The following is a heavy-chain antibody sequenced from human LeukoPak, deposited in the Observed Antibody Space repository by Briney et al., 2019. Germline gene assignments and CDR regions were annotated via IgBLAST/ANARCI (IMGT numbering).Heavy chain of an antibody. CDR2: IYYSGST. CDR1: GGSISSSSYY. CDR3: ATGSRTTRGFPNAFDY. D-gene: IGHD1-14*01. V-gene: IGHV4-39*01. J-gene: IGHJ4*02. Sequence: SETLSLTCTVSGGSISSSSYYWGWLRQPPGKGLEWIVSIYYSGSTYYNPSLKSLITISVDTSKNQFSLKLSSVTAADTAVYYCATGSRTTRGFPNAFDYWGQGTLVTVSS.